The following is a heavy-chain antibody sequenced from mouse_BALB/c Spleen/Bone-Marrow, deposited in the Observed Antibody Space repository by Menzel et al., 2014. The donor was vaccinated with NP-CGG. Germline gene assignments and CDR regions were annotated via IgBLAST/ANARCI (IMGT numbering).Heavy chain of an antibody. J-gene: IGHJ2*01. V-gene: IGHV5-6-3*01. D-gene: IGHD1-1*01. CDR1: GFTFSSYG. Sequence: EVHLVESGGGLVQPGGSLKLSCAASGFTFSSYGMSWVRQTPDKRLELVATINSNGGSTYYPDSVKGRFTISRDNAKNTLYLQMSSLKSEDAAMYYCARDYYGSSDYWGQGTTRTVSS. CDR3: ARDYYGSSDY. CDR2: INSNGGST.